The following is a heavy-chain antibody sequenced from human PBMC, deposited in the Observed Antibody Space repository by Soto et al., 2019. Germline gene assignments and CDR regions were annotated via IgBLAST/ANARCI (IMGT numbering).Heavy chain of an antibody. CDR3: ARDSRRDLPPNYCGMDV. Sequence: QVQLVQSGAEVKKPGSSVKVSCKASGGTFSTYSISWVRQAPGQGLEWMGGTTPIFGTQNYAQKIQGRVTSTADKATSTVYMELSNLRSEETAVYYCARDSRRDLPPNYCGMDVWGQGTTVTVSS. D-gene: IGHD2-2*01. V-gene: IGHV1-69*06. J-gene: IGHJ6*02. CDR2: TTPIFGTQ. CDR1: GGTFSTYS.